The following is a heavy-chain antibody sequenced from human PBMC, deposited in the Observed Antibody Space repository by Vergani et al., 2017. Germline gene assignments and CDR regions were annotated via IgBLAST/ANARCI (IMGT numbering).Heavy chain of an antibody. CDR1: GFTFSSYS. D-gene: IGHD6-6*01. CDR3: ARVRPAVGVAARPGWFDP. V-gene: IGHV3-21*01. J-gene: IGHJ5*02. CDR2: ISSSSSYI. Sequence: EVQLVESGGGLVKPGGSLRLSCAASGFTFSSYSMNWVRQAPGKGLEWVSSISSSSSYIYYADSGKGRFTISRDNAKNSLYMQMNSLRAEDAAVYYCARVRPAVGVAARPGWFDPWGQGTLVTVSS.